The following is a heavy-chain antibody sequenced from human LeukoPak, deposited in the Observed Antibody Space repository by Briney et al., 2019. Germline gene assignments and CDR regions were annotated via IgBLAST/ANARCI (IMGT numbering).Heavy chain of an antibody. CDR2: ISHTGSLT. D-gene: IGHD2-15*01. CDR1: GFTSPPSE. CDR3: SSYCSDGTCYGYFHH. V-gene: IGHV3-48*03. J-gene: IGHJ1*01. Sequence: GGSLRLSCAASGFTSPPSELNWVRQAPGKGLEWISYISHTGSLTYYADSVKGRFTISRDNAKNFLYLQMNSLRVEDTGIYYCSSYCSDGTCYGYFHHWGRGTLVRVSS.